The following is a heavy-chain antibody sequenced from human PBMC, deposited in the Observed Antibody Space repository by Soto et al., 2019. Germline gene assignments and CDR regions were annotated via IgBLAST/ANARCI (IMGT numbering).Heavy chain of an antibody. CDR3: ARGHYYDTSGTFDY. CDR2: IYYTGST. V-gene: IGHV4-59*01. CDR1: GGSISSYY. D-gene: IGHD3-22*01. J-gene: IGHJ4*02. Sequence: QVQLQESGPGLVKPSETLSLTCTVSGGSISSYYWSWIRQPPGKGLEWIGYIYYTGSTNYNPSLKSRVTMSVDTSKNQFSRKLSSVTAADTAVYYCARGHYYDTSGTFDYWGQGTLVTVSS.